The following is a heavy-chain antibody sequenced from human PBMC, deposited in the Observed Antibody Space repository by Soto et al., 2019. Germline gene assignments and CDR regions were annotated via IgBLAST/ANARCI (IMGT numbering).Heavy chain of an antibody. D-gene: IGHD3-3*01. V-gene: IGHV3-7*01. CDR2: IKEDGSEK. CDR3: ARVDFWNGFGGLDS. J-gene: IGHJ4*02. Sequence: EVQLVESGGGLVQPGGSLRLSCAASGFTFGWHWMSWVRQAPGKGLEWVTNIKEDGSEKYYADSVKGRFTVSRDNAKNSLSLEVRSLGAEDTALYYCARVDFWNGFGGLDSWGQGTLVTVSS. CDR1: GFTFGWHW.